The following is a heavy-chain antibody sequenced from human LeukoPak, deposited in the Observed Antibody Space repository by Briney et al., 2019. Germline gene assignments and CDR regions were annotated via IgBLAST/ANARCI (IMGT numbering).Heavy chain of an antibody. CDR3: ARDTCGGDCVDFDY. CDR2: IYSGGST. J-gene: IGHJ4*02. D-gene: IGHD2-21*02. Sequence: GGSLRLSCAASGFTVSSNYMSWVRQAPGKGLEWVSVIYSGGSTYYADSVKGRFTISRDNSKNTLYLQMNSLRAEDTAVYYCARDTCGGDCVDFDYWGQGTLVTVSS. V-gene: IGHV3-66*01. CDR1: GFTVSSNY.